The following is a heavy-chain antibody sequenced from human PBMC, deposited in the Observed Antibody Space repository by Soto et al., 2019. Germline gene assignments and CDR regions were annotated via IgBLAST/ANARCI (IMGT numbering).Heavy chain of an antibody. Sequence: EVQLVESGGGLVQPGGSLRLSCAASGLTFSDYLMSWVRQAPGKGLEWVANINQDGSEKYCVDSVKGRFSISRDNTKNFVYLQMNSLRAEDTAVYYCARDRRRVLYWGQGILVTVSS. CDR3: ARDRRRVLY. CDR1: GLTFSDYL. V-gene: IGHV3-7*04. J-gene: IGHJ4*02. CDR2: INQDGSEK.